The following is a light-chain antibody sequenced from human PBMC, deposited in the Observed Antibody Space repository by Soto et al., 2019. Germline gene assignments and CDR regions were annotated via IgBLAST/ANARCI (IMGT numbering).Light chain of an antibody. CDR2: EVR. Sequence: QSALTQPASVSGSPGQSITISCTGPSSDVGGYNHVSWYQQHPGKAPKLIIYEVRNRPSGVSNRLSGSKSGNTASLTISGLQADDEADYYCCSYTSSSIRVFGGGTKVTVL. CDR1: SSDVGGYNH. CDR3: CSYTSSSIRV. J-gene: IGLJ3*02. V-gene: IGLV2-14*01.